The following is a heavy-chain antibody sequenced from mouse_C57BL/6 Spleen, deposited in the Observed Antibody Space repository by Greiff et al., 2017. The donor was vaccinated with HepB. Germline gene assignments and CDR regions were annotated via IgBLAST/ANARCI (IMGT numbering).Heavy chain of an antibody. J-gene: IGHJ2*01. CDR2: ISDGGSYT. D-gene: IGHD1-1*01. Sequence: EVKLMESGGGLVKPGGSLKLSCAASGFTFSSYAMSWVRQTPEKRLEWVATISDGGSYTYYPDNVKGRFTISRDNAKNNLYLQMSHLKSEDTAMYYCARDSYYYGSSYFDYWGQGTTLTVSS. CDR1: GFTFSSYA. CDR3: ARDSYYYGSSYFDY. V-gene: IGHV5-4*01.